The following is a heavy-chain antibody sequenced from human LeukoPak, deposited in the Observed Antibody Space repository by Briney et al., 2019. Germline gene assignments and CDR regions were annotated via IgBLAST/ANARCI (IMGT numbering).Heavy chain of an antibody. CDR1: GFTFSAYW. CDR3: AKDFLGAGYSSGWYGS. CDR2: IKQDGSEK. V-gene: IGHV3-7*03. Sequence: GSLRLSCAASGFTFSAYWMSWVRQAPGKGLEWVANIKQDGSEKYYVDSVKGRFTISRDNAKNSLYLQMNSLRAEDTALYYCAKDFLGAGYSSGWYGSWGQGTLVTVSS. D-gene: IGHD6-19*01. J-gene: IGHJ4*02.